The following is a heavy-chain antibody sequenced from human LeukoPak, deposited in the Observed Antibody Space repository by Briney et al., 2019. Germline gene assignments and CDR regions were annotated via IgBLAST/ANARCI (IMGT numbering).Heavy chain of an antibody. J-gene: IGHJ4*02. CDR2: INPNSGGT. D-gene: IGHD3-22*01. CDR3: ARGSLTYYYDSSGYTYYFDY. Sequence: GASVKVSCKASGYTFTGYYMHWVRQAPGQGLEWMGWINPNSGGTNYAQKFQGRVTMTRNTSISTAYMELSSLRSEDTAVYYCARGSLTYYYDSSGYTYYFDYWGQGTPVTVSS. V-gene: IGHV1-2*02. CDR1: GYTFTGYY.